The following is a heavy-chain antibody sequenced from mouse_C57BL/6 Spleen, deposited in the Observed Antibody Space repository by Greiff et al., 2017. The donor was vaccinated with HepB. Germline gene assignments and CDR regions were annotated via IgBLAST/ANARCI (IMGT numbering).Heavy chain of an antibody. CDR2: IDPEDGDT. D-gene: IGHD2-13*01. CDR3: ARERDDCYLYFGV. V-gene: IGHV14-2*01. CDR1: GFNIKDYY. Sequence: VQLQQSGAELVKPGASVKLSCTASGFNIKDYYMHWVKQRTEQGLEWIGRIDPEDGDTKYAPKFQGKATITAETSSNTAYLQLSSLTSEDTAVYYCARERDDCYLYFGVWGTGTTVTVSS. J-gene: IGHJ1*03.